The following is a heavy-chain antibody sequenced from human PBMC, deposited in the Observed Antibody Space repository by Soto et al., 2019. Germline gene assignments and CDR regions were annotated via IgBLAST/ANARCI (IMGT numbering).Heavy chain of an antibody. CDR1: GGSISNYY. Sequence: PSETLSLTCTVSGGSISNYYWSWIRQPAGKGLEWIGRVFSTGTTNYNPSLRTRVTMSVDTSKKQFSLRLRSVTAADTAVYYCARQYSSGAGWFDSWGQGTLVTVS. CDR3: ARQYSSGAGWFDS. D-gene: IGHD3-22*01. J-gene: IGHJ5*01. V-gene: IGHV4-4*07. CDR2: VFSTGTT.